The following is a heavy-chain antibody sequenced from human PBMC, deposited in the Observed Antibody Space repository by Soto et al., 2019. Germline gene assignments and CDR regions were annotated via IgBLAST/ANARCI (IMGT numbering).Heavy chain of an antibody. CDR2: ISYSADKT. CDR3: ARRARTATTNWGAFDV. CDR1: VFTFNTYV. V-gene: IGHV3-23*01. J-gene: IGHJ3*01. D-gene: IGHD1-7*01. Sequence: GALRVFGPASVFTFNTYVMNWVRQAPGKGLEWVSTISYSADKTHYADSVKGRFTISRDNSRDTLFLQMNSLRADDAAVYYCARRARTATTNWGAFDVWGQGTMVTVSS.